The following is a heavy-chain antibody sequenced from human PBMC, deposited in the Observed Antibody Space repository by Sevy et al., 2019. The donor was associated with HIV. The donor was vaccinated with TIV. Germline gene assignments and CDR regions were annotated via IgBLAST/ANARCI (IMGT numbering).Heavy chain of an antibody. CDR2: LSFGCGKI. Sequence: GGSLRLSCAASGFAFYEYSMSWIRQAPGKGLEWVATLSFGCGKINYADSVKGRFTISRDNSKNSFYLQMDNLRAEDTALYYCAREGCSRPHDYWGQGTRFTVSS. V-gene: IGHV3-23*01. CDR3: AREGCSRPHDY. J-gene: IGHJ4*02. D-gene: IGHD2-8*01. CDR1: GFAFYEYS.